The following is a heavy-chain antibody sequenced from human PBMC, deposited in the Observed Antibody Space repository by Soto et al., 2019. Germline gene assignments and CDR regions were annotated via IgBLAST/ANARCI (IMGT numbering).Heavy chain of an antibody. CDR2: IYYSGST. CDR1: GGSISSGGYY. D-gene: IGHD6-13*01. Sequence: KASETLSLTCTVSGGSISSGGYYWSWIRQHPGKGLEWIGYIYYSGSTYYNPSLKSRVTISVDTSKNQFSLKLSSVTAADTAVYYCARVFPSNSSSWYYYYYYYGMDVWGQGTTVTVSS. J-gene: IGHJ6*02. V-gene: IGHV4-31*03. CDR3: ARVFPSNSSSWYYYYYYYGMDV.